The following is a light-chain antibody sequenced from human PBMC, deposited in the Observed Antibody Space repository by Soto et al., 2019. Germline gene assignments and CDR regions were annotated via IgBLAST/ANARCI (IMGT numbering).Light chain of an antibody. Sequence: QSVLTQPASVSGSPGQSITISCTGTSSDIAANNYVSWYQQYPGKAPKLIIFDVTSRPSGVSDRFSGSKSGNTASLTISGLQAADEADYYCSSYTSGTTRVFGGGTQLTVL. CDR2: DVT. CDR3: SSYTSGTTRV. CDR1: SSDIAANNY. V-gene: IGLV2-14*03. J-gene: IGLJ3*02.